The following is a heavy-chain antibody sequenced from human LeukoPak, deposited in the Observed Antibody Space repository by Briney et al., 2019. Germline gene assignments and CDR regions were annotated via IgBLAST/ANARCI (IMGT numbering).Heavy chain of an antibody. CDR3: AKDQPPYIVGATFDY. V-gene: IGHV3-23*01. CDR1: GFIFSNYG. D-gene: IGHD1-26*01. Sequence: GGSLRLSCAASGFIFSNYGMNWVRQAPGKGLEWVSAISGSGGSTYYADSVKGRFTISRDNSKNTLYLQMNSLRAEDTAVYYCAKDQPPYIVGATFDYWGQGTLVTVSS. J-gene: IGHJ4*02. CDR2: ISGSGGST.